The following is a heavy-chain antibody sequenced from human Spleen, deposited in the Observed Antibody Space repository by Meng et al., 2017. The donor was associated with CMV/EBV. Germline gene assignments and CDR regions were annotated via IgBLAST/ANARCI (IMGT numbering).Heavy chain of an antibody. CDR1: GDSVFSNTAA. V-gene: IGHV6-1*01. Sequence: SQTLSLTCAIYGDSVFSNTAAWNWIRQSPSRGLEWLGRTYYRSGWLNDYAVAVKSRITINPDTSKNQFSLHLNSVTPDDTAVYYCARGEYGGNGIYGMDAWGQGTTVTVSS. D-gene: IGHD4/OR15-4a*01. CDR2: TYYRSGWLN. J-gene: IGHJ6*02. CDR3: ARGEYGGNGIYGMDA.